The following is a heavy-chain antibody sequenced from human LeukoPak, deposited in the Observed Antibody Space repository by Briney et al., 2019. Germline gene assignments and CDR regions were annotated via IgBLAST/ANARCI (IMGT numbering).Heavy chain of an antibody. Sequence: PSETLSLTCTVSDGSISSGGYYWSWIRQPPGKGLEWIGYIYHSGSTYYNPSLKSRVTISVDRSKNQFSLKLSSVTAADTAVYYCARAGGYCSSTSCHFDYWGQGTLVTVSS. J-gene: IGHJ4*02. CDR2: IYHSGST. D-gene: IGHD2-2*01. V-gene: IGHV4-30-2*01. CDR3: ARAGGYCSSTSCHFDY. CDR1: DGSISSGGYY.